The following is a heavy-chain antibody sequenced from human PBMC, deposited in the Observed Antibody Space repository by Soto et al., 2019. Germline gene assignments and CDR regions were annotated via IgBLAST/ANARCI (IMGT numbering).Heavy chain of an antibody. CDR1: GGSISSYY. V-gene: IGHV4-59*01. Sequence: SETLSLTCTVSGGSISSYYWSWIRQPPGKGLEWIGYIYYSGSTNYNPSLKSRVTISVDTSKNQFSLKLSSVTAADTAVYYCARGDRGYYDFWSGPSYYYGMDGWGQGTTVTVSS. D-gene: IGHD3-3*01. CDR3: ARGDRGYYDFWSGPSYYYGMDG. J-gene: IGHJ6*02. CDR2: IYYSGST.